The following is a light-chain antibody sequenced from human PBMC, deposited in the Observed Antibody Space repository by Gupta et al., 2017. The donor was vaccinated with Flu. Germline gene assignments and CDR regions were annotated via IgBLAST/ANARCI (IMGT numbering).Light chain of an antibody. V-gene: IGKV3-11*01. Sequence: EKAAIFCWASKSGSSYLAWSQQKPGQATRLLIYDASTRATAIPASFSGSGSWTDFTLTISSREPEDFAVYYCQQRSNWHPITFGQGTRLEIK. J-gene: IGKJ5*01. CDR2: DAS. CDR1: KSGSSY. CDR3: QQRSNWHPIT.